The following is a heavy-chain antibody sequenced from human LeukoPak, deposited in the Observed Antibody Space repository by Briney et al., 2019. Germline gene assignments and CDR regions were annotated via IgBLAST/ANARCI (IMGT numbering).Heavy chain of an antibody. J-gene: IGHJ3*02. CDR2: ISAYNGNT. D-gene: IGHD3-22*01. CDR3: ARDLSHYYDSSGLDAFDI. V-gene: IGHV1-18*01. CDR1: GYTFTSYG. Sequence: ASVKVSCKASGYTFTSYGISWVRQAPGQGLEWMGWISAYNGNTNYAQKLQGRVTMTTDTSTSTAYMGLRSLRSDDTAVYYCARDLSHYYDSSGLDAFDIWGQGTMVTVSS.